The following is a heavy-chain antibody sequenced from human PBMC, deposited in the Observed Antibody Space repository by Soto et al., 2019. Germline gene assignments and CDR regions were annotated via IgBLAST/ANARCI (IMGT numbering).Heavy chain of an antibody. J-gene: IGHJ4*02. V-gene: IGHV3-30-3*01. Sequence: PGGSLRLSCTASGFTFNSHTMHWVRQAPGEGLEWVAVISYDGSYKFYADSVKGRFTISRGNSKSTLYLQMNRLTAADTAVYYCARVGGVAARTFDYWGQGTLVTVSS. CDR1: GFTFNSHT. CDR2: ISYDGSYK. CDR3: ARVGGVAARTFDY. D-gene: IGHD6-6*01.